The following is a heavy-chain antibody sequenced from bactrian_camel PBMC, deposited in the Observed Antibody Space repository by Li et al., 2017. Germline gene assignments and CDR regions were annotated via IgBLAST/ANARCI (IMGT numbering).Heavy chain of an antibody. J-gene: IGHJ4*01. CDR3: ATTRRLYGGPGLDYNY. CDR2: TSTSGGTT. D-gene: IGHD2*01. CDR1: GFTFSRYA. V-gene: IGHV3S1*01. Sequence: VQLVESGGGLVQPGGSLRLSCTTSGFTFSRYAMYCVRQAPGKGLEWVATSTSGGTTYYPDSVQGRFTASRDNAKNTVYLQMNSLKSEDTALYYCATTRRLYGGPGLDYNYWGQGTQVTVS.